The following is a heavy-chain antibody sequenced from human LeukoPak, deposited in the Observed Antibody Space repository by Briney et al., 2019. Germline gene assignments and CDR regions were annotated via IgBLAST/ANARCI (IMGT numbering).Heavy chain of an antibody. Sequence: GASVKVSCKASGYTFTSYAMHWVRQAPGQRLEWMGWINAGNGNTKYSQKFQGRVTITRDTSASTAYMELSSLRSEDTAVYYCARVSGSYPESYFDYWGQGTLVTVSS. J-gene: IGHJ4*02. D-gene: IGHD1-26*01. CDR3: ARVSGSYPESYFDY. CDR1: GYTFTSYA. V-gene: IGHV1-3*01. CDR2: INAGNGNT.